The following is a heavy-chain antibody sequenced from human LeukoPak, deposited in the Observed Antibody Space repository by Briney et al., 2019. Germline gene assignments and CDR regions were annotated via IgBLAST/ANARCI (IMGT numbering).Heavy chain of an antibody. D-gene: IGHD3-10*01. CDR1: GASISSSGYY. V-gene: IGHV4-39*01. J-gene: IGHJ3*01. CDR2: IYYAGRN. CDR3: ARHMSVSYDAFDL. Sequence: SETLSLTCTVSGASISSSGYYWGWIRQPPGKGLEWIGSIYYAGRNYYNPSLKGRVTMTLVASKTQFSLTVTSVTAADTAVYYCARHMSVSYDAFDLWGRGTTVTVSS.